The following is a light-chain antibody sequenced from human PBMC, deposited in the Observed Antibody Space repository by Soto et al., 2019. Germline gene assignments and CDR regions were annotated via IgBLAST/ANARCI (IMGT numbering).Light chain of an antibody. Sequence: QLVLTQPPSASASLGASVKLTCTLSSGHNSYAIAWHQQQPEKGPRYLMKLNSDGSHSKGDGIPDRFSVSSSGAERYLTISGLQSEDEADYYCQTWSTDIRVFGGGTQLTVL. CDR3: QTWSTDIRV. V-gene: IGLV4-69*01. J-gene: IGLJ3*02. CDR1: SGHNSYA. CDR2: LNSDGSH.